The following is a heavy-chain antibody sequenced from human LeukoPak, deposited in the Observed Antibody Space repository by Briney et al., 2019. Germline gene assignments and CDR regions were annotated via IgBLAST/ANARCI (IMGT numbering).Heavy chain of an antibody. CDR2: INSDGSST. CDR1: GFTFSSYW. J-gene: IGHJ4*02. V-gene: IGHV3-74*01. CDR3: ARGNGGWYWGFDY. Sequence: PGGSLRLSCAASGFTFSSYWMHWVCQAPGKGLVWVSRINSDGSSTSYADSVKGRFTISRDNAKNTLYLQMNSLRAEDTAVYYCARGNGGWYWGFDYWGQGTLVTVSS. D-gene: IGHD6-19*01.